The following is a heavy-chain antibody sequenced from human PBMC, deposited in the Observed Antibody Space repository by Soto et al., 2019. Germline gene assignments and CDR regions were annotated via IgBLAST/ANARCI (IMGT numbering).Heavy chain of an antibody. CDR3: TRDQPITP. J-gene: IGHJ3*01. D-gene: IGHD3-10*01. Sequence: AGGPKRLSCPGAEGTFAYYASPWLRQAPGKGLEWVCFIRGKGYGWTAEYAASVKGRFTISRDDSKSIAYLQMNSLKTEDTAVYFCTRDQPITPWGQGKMVTVSA. CDR2: IRGKGYGWTA. CDR1: EGTFAYYA. V-gene: IGHV3-49*03.